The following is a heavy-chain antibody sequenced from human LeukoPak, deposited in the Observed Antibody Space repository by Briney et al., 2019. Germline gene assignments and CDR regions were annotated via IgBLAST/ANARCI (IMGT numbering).Heavy chain of an antibody. Sequence: GGSLRLSCAASGFTFSSYAMSWIRQAPGKGLEWVSAISGSGGSTYYADSVKGRFTISRDSSKNTLYLQMNSLRAEDTAVYYCAKSRKLTGVDYYYYGMDVWGQGTTVTVSS. CDR2: ISGSGGST. CDR3: AKSRKLTGVDYYYYGMDV. D-gene: IGHD7-27*01. J-gene: IGHJ6*02. V-gene: IGHV3-23*01. CDR1: GFTFSSYA.